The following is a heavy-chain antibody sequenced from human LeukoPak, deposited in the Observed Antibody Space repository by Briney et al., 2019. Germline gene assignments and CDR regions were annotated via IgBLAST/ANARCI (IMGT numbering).Heavy chain of an antibody. J-gene: IGHJ6*03. CDR1: GGTFSSYA. Sequence: ASVKVSCKASGGTFSSYAISWVRPAPGQGLEWMGGIIPIFGTANYAQKFRGRVTITTDESTSTAYMELSSLRSEDTAVYYCARSRDIVVVPAANYYYYYMDVWGKGTTVTVSS. CDR2: IIPIFGTA. CDR3: ARSRDIVVVPAANYYYYYMDV. D-gene: IGHD2-2*01. V-gene: IGHV1-69*05.